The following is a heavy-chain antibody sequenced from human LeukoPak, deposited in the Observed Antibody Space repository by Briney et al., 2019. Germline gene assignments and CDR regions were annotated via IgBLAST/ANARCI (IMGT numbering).Heavy chain of an antibody. CDR1: GGTFSSYA. V-gene: IGHV1-69*13. CDR2: IIPIFGTA. CDR3: ARSALGYCTNGVCRSFDY. D-gene: IGHD2-8*01. J-gene: IGHJ4*02. Sequence: SVKVSCKASGGTFSSYAISWVRQAPGQGLEWMGGIIPIFGTANYAQKFQGRVTITADESTSTAYMELSSLRSEDTAVYYCARSALGYCTNGVCRSFDYWGQGTLVTVSS.